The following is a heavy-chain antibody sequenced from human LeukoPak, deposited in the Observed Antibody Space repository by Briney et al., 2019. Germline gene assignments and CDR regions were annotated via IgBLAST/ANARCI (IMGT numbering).Heavy chain of an antibody. Sequence: GGSLRLSCAASGFTFSSYGMHWVRQAPGKGLEWVAFIRYDGSNKYYADSVKGRFTISRDNSKNTLYLQMNSLRAEDTAVYYCARDLMGIAYRGAFYYWGQGTLVTVSS. V-gene: IGHV3-30*02. CDR2: IRYDGSNK. CDR3: ARDLMGIAYRGAFYY. CDR1: GFTFSSYG. J-gene: IGHJ4*02. D-gene: IGHD6-13*01.